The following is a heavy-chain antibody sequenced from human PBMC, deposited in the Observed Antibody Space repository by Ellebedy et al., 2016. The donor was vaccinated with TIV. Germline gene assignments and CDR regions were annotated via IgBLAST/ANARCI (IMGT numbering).Heavy chain of an antibody. D-gene: IGHD6-13*01. Sequence: GGSLRLSCAASELTVSSNYMSWVRQAPGKGLEWVSVIFIDGTTYYADSVKGRFTISRDNSKNTLYLKMSSLRAEDTAVYYCARETFNDVDLKVWGIFDFWGQGTVVTVSS. CDR2: IFIDGTT. CDR1: ELTVSSNY. V-gene: IGHV3-66*01. J-gene: IGHJ3*01. CDR3: ARETFNDVDLKVWGIFDF.